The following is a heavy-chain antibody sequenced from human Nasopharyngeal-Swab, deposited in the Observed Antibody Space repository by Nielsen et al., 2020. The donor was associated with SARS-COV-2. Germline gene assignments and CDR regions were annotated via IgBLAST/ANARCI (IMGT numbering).Heavy chain of an antibody. D-gene: IGHD4-17*01. V-gene: IGHV4-59*08. J-gene: IGHJ4*02. CDR2: IYYSGST. Sequence: SETLSLTFSVSGGSISNYHWNWIRQPPGKGLEWIGYIYYSGSTNYNPSLKSRVTISVDTSKNQFSLKLSSVTAADTAVYYCARRGEGYGDYLDYWGQGTLVTVSS. CDR1: GGSISNYH. CDR3: ARRGEGYGDYLDY.